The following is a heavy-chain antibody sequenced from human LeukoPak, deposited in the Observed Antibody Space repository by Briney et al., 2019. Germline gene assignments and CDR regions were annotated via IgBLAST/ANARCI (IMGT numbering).Heavy chain of an antibody. J-gene: IGHJ5*02. Sequence: PSQTLSLTCTVSGGSISSGVYYWSWIRQHPGKGLEWIGYIYYSGSTYYNPSLESRVTISVDTSKNQFSLKLSSVTAADTAVYYCAREREEQLVLGWFDPWGQGTLVTVSS. CDR2: IYYSGST. CDR1: GGSISSGVYY. V-gene: IGHV4-31*03. D-gene: IGHD6-6*01. CDR3: AREREEQLVLGWFDP.